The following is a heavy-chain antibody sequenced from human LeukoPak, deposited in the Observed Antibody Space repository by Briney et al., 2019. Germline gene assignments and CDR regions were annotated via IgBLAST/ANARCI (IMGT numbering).Heavy chain of an antibody. CDR3: VQIPGGGY. CDR1: GFTVSSNQ. J-gene: IGHJ4*02. V-gene: IGHV3-53*01. Sequence: GGSLRLSCAASGFTVSSNQMTWVRQAPGKGLEWVSIIYGSGSTYCADSVKGRFTISRDNSKNMVYLQLNSLRAEDTAIFYCVQIPGGGYWGQGTLVTVSS. D-gene: IGHD5-24*01. CDR2: IYGSGST.